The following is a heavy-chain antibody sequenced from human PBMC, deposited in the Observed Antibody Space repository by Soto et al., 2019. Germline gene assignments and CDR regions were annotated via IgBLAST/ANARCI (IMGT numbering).Heavy chain of an antibody. J-gene: IGHJ4*02. Sequence: QVQLVESGGGVVQPGRSLRLSCAASGFTFSSYAMHWVRQAPGKGLEWVAVISYDGSNKYYADSVKGRFTISRDNSKNTLYLQMNSLRAEDTAVYYRAREPHGIAVAGTNFDYWGQGTLVTVSS. CDR3: AREPHGIAVAGTNFDY. V-gene: IGHV3-30-3*01. D-gene: IGHD6-19*01. CDR1: GFTFSSYA. CDR2: ISYDGSNK.